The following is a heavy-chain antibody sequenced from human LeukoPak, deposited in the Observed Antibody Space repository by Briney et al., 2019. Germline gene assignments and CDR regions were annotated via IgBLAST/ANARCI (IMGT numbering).Heavy chain of an antibody. CDR3: TRDVSLSQPGGFDY. CDR1: GFTFSSYW. Sequence: GGSLRLFCAASGFTFSSYWMSWVRQAPGKGLEWVANIKQDGGEKYYVESVKGRFSISRDNTKNSVDLRMNSLITDDPAVYYFTRDVSLSQPGGFDYWGHGSLVTVSS. J-gene: IGHJ4*01. V-gene: IGHV3-7*01. CDR2: IKQDGGEK. D-gene: IGHD6-13*01.